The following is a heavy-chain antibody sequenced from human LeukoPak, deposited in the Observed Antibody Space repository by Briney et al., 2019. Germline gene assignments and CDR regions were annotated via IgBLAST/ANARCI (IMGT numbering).Heavy chain of an antibody. Sequence: GASVKVSCKASGYTFISYAIKWVRQAPGQGLQWMGWINTNTGNPTYAQGFTGRFVFSLDTSVSTADLQISSLKAEDTAVYYCARVVVQAPSYYDSRGYISGGIDYWGQGTLVTVSS. D-gene: IGHD3-22*01. CDR1: GYTFISYA. V-gene: IGHV7-4-1*02. J-gene: IGHJ4*02. CDR2: INTNTGNP. CDR3: ARVVVQAPSYYDSRGYISGGIDY.